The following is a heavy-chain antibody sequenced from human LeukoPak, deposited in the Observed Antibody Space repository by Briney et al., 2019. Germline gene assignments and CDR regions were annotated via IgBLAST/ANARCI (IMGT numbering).Heavy chain of an antibody. CDR1: GGSISSGSYY. V-gene: IGHV4-61*02. CDR2: IYTSGST. CDR3: ARDGSGYYDTSGYRN. Sequence: SETLSLTCTVSGGSISSGSYYWSWLRQPAGKGLEWIGRIYTSGSTNYNPSLESRVTISLDTSKNQFSLKLSSVTAADTAVYYCARDGSGYYDTSGYRNWGQGTLVTVSS. J-gene: IGHJ4*02. D-gene: IGHD3-22*01.